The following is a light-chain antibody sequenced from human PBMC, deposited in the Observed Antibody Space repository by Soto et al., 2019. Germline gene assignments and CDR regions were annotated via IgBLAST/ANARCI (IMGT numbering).Light chain of an antibody. Sequence: IQLTQSPSSLSASVGDRVTITCRASQGISSYLAWYQQKPGKAPKLLIYAASTLQSGLPSRFSGSGSGTDFTLTISSLQPEDFATYYCQQLNSYPRTFGGGTKVDIK. V-gene: IGKV1-9*01. CDR3: QQLNSYPRT. CDR1: QGISSY. J-gene: IGKJ4*01. CDR2: AAS.